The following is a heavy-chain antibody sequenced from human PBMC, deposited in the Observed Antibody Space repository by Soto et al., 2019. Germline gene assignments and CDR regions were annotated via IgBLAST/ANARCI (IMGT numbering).Heavy chain of an antibody. CDR3: ATRDPGHY. J-gene: IGHJ4*02. CDR2: INPNSGCT. V-gene: IGHV1-2*02. Sequence: ASVKVSCKASGYTFTGYYMHWVRQAPGQGLEWVGWINPNSGCTNYAQKFQGRVTMTRDTSTSTVYMELSSLRSEDTALYYCATRDPGHYWGQGTLVTVSS. CDR1: GYTFTGYY.